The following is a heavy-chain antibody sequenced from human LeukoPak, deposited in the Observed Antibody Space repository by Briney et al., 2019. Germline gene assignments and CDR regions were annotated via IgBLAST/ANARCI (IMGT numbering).Heavy chain of an antibody. V-gene: IGHV4-31*01. CDR2: IYYSGST. J-gene: IGHJ5*02. CDR3: ARGVVVTYNWFDP. CDR1: GGSISSGGYY. D-gene: IGHD2-21*02. Sequence: PSQTLSLTCTVSGGSISSGGYYWSWIRQHPGKGLEWIGYIYYSGSTYYNPSLRSPVTISVDTSKNQFSLKLSSVTAADTAVYYCARGVVVTYNWFDPWGQGTLVTVSS.